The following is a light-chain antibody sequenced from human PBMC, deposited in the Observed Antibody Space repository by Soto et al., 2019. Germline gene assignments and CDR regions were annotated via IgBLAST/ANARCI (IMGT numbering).Light chain of an antibody. V-gene: IGKV1-39*01. CDR3: QQSYSRPRT. J-gene: IGKJ1*01. CDR1: QSISSW. Sequence: DIQMTQSPSTLSASVGDRVTITCRASQSISSWLAWYQQKPGKAPNLLIYTTSNLESGVPSRFSGSGSGTDFTLTINSLQPEDFATYFCQQSYSRPRTCGQGTKGDIK. CDR2: TTS.